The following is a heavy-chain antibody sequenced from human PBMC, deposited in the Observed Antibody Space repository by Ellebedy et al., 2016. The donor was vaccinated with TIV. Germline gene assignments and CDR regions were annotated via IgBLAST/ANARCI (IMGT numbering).Heavy chain of an antibody. Sequence: GESLKISCAASGFTFGSYAMHWVRQAPGKGLEWMAVTSYDGNNQYYTYSVKGRFTISRDNSKNTLYLQMNSLRAEDTAVYYCASGLRRGHSAYYAFEIWGQGTVVTVSS. J-gene: IGHJ3*02. CDR1: GFTFGSYA. V-gene: IGHV3-30-3*01. D-gene: IGHD2-21*01. CDR3: ASGLRRGHSAYYAFEI. CDR2: TSYDGNNQ.